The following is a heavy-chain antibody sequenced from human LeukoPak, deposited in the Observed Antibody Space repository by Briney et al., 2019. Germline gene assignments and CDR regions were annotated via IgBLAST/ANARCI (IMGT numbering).Heavy chain of an antibody. D-gene: IGHD6-19*01. J-gene: IGHJ4*02. Sequence: ASVKVSCKASGYTFTSYGISWVRQAPGQGLELMGWISGYDGNTNYAQNLQGRVTMTTDTSPSTAYMELRSLRSDDTAVYYCARSSAWYAWDLDYWGQGTLVTVSS. V-gene: IGHV1-18*01. CDR2: ISGYDGNT. CDR1: GYTFTSYG. CDR3: ARSSAWYAWDLDY.